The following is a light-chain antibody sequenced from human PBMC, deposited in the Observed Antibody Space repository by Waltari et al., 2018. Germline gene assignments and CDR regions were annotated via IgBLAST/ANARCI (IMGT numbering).Light chain of an antibody. V-gene: IGLV2-14*03. Sequence: QSALTQPASVSGSPGQSITISCTGTTSHVGGYNSVSWSQQHPGKAPKLMIHNVSNRPSGVSNRFSGSKSGNTASLTISGLQAEDEAVYYCSSYTSTNTFGLFGGGTKLTVL. CDR3: SSYTSTNTFGL. J-gene: IGLJ3*02. CDR1: TSHVGGYNS. CDR2: NVS.